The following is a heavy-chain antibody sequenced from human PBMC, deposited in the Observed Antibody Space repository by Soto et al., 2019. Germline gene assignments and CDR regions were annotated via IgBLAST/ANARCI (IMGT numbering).Heavy chain of an antibody. V-gene: IGHV5-51*01. CDR3: ARFLEPDYYYYYMDV. Sequence: PGESLKISCKGSGYSFTSYWIGWVRQMPGKGLEWMGIIYPGDSDTRYSPSFQGQVTISADKSISTAYLQWSSLKASDTAMYYCARFLEPDYYYYYMDVWGKGTTVTVSS. J-gene: IGHJ6*03. D-gene: IGHD3-3*01. CDR2: IYPGDSDT. CDR1: GYSFTSYW.